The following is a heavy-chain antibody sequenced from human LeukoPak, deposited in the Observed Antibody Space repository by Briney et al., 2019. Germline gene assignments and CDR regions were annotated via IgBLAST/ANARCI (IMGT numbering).Heavy chain of an antibody. J-gene: IGHJ6*03. D-gene: IGHD3-22*01. CDR3: ARSYDSIYYYYMDV. CDR1: GYTFTGYY. V-gene: IGHV1-2*02. Sequence: ASVKVSCKASGYTFTGYYMHWVRQAPGQGLEWMGWINPNSGGTNYAQKFQGRVTMTRDTSISTAYMELSRLGSDDTAVYYCARSYDSIYYYYMDVWGKGTTVTVSS. CDR2: INPNSGGT.